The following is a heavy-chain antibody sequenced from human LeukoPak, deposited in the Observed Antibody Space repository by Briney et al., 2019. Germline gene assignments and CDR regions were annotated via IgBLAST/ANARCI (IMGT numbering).Heavy chain of an antibody. V-gene: IGHV4-39*07. J-gene: IGHJ3*02. CDR1: GGSISSSSYY. Sequence: KASETLSLTCTVSGGSISSSSYYWGWIRQPPGKGLEWIGSIYYSGSTYYNPSLKSRVTISVDTSKNQFSLKLSSVTAADTAVYYCARGGTYYDFWSGYLSTYAFDIWGQGTMVTVSS. D-gene: IGHD3-3*01. CDR3: ARGGTYYDFWSGYLSTYAFDI. CDR2: IYYSGST.